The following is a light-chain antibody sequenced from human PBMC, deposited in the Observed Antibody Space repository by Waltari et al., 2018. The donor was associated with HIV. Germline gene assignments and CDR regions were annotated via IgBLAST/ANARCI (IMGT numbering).Light chain of an antibody. Sequence: SFVLTQPPSVSVAPGQTATITCGGNTIGRRSVHWYQQKPGQAPVLVIYYNDDRPSGIQERFSGSKSGNTATRTITRVEVGDEADYYCQVWDSDSDHYVFGTGTEVTVL. CDR3: QVWDSDSDHYV. J-gene: IGLJ1*01. V-gene: IGLV3-21*02. CDR1: TIGRRS. CDR2: YND.